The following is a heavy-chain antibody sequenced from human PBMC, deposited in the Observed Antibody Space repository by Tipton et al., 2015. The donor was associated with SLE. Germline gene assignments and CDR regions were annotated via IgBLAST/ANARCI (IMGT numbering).Heavy chain of an antibody. D-gene: IGHD2-21*01. CDR2: IYTSGST. CDR3: ARDLYCGGDCYGYYYYGMDV. J-gene: IGHJ6*02. Sequence: LRLSCTVSGGSISSHYWSWIRQPPGKGLEWIGYIYTSGSTNYNPSLKSRVTISVDTSKNQFSLKLSSVTAADTAVYYCARDLYCGGDCYGYYYYGMDVWGQGTTVTVSS. CDR1: GGSISSHY. V-gene: IGHV4-4*09.